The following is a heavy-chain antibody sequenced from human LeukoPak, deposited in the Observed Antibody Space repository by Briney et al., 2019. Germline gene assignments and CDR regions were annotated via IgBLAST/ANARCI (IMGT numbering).Heavy chain of an antibody. Sequence: PGGSLRLSCAASGFTFSSYSMNWVRQAPGKGLEWVAVISFDGSKKYYADSVEGRFNVSRDNSKNTVYVQMNSLRAEDTAVYYCARPSEWELLRSGGYYYYYYMDVWGKGTTVTVSS. CDR3: ARPSEWELLRSGGYYYYYYMDV. CDR1: GFTFSSYS. CDR2: ISFDGSKK. D-gene: IGHD1-26*01. J-gene: IGHJ6*03. V-gene: IGHV3-30*03.